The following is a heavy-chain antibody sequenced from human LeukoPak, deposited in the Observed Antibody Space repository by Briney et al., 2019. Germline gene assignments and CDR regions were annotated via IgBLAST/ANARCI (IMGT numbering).Heavy chain of an antibody. D-gene: IGHD5-18*01. CDR3: ARVPYSYGHGEDDY. CDR1: GGTFTSYA. Sequence: GSSVKVSCNTSGGTFTSYAITWVRQAPGQGREWMGGIIPIFGTANYAQKFQGRVTITTDESTSTAYMELSSLRSEDTAVYYCARVPYSYGHGEDDYWGQGTLVTVSS. CDR2: IIPIFGTA. V-gene: IGHV1-69*05. J-gene: IGHJ4*02.